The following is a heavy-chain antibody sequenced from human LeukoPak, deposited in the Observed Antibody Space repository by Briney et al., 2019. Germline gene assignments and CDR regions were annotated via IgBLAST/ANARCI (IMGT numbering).Heavy chain of an antibody. CDR1: GFTVSSNY. CDR3: ASTSNDFWRSAYYYYYMDV. D-gene: IGHD3-3*01. V-gene: IGHV3-66*02. CDR2: IYSGGST. Sequence: GGSLRLSCAASGFTVSSNYMSWVRQAPGKGLEWVSVIYSGGSTYYADSVKGRFTISRDNSKNTLYLQMNSLRAEDTAVYYCASTSNDFWRSAYYYYYMDVWGKGTTVTVSS. J-gene: IGHJ6*03.